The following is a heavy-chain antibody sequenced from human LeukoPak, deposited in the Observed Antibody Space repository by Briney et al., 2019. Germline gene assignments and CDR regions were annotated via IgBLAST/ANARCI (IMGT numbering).Heavy chain of an antibody. Sequence: GGSLRLSCAASGFTFSSYGMHWVRQAPGKGLEWVAVISYDGSNKYYADSVKGRFTISRDNSKTTLYLQMSSLRAEDTAVYYCAKRDTTMAKGAFDIWGQGTTVTVSS. CDR2: ISYDGSNK. CDR1: GFTFSSYG. V-gene: IGHV3-30*18. CDR3: AKRDTTMAKGAFDI. J-gene: IGHJ3*02. D-gene: IGHD5-18*01.